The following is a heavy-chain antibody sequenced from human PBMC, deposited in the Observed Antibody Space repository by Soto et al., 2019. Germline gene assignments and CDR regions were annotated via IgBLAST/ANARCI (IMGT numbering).Heavy chain of an antibody. Sequence: SETLSLTCAVYGGSFSGYYWSWIRQPPGKGLEWIGEINHSGSTNYNPSLKSRVTISVDTSKNQFSLKLSSVTAADTAVYYCARGNRTALNAYWGQGTLLTVSS. D-gene: IGHD5-18*01. CDR2: INHSGST. CDR1: GGSFSGYY. CDR3: ARGNRTALNAY. J-gene: IGHJ4*02. V-gene: IGHV4-34*01.